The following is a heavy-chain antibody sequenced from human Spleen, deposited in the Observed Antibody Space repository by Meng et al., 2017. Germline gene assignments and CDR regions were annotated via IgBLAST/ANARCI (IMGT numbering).Heavy chain of an antibody. CDR2: ISAYNGNT. D-gene: IGHD1-7*01. V-gene: IGHV1-18*01. CDR3: ARVGLRGTNLSWFDP. Sequence: HRGRPVPKLKNPRTSVTVSCKAFGYTLPSKGISCVRKAPGQGLEWMGWISAYNGNTNYAQKLQGSVTMTTDTSTSTAYMELRSLRSDDTAVYYCARVGLRGTNLSWFDPWGQGTLVTVSS. J-gene: IGHJ5*02. CDR1: GYTLPSKG.